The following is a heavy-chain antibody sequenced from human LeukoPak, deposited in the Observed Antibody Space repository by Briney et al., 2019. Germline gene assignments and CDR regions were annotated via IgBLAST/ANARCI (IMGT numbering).Heavy chain of an antibody. CDR2: IYYSGST. D-gene: IGHD5/OR15-5a*01. CDR1: GGSISSGDYY. V-gene: IGHV4-30-4*01. CDR3: ARDEGLRGIDY. J-gene: IGHJ4*02. Sequence: SQTLSLTCTVSGGSISSGDYYWSWIRQPPGKGLEWIGYIYYSGSTYYNPSLKIRVTISVDTSKNQFSLKLSSVTAADTAVYYCARDEGLRGIDYWGQGTLVTVSS.